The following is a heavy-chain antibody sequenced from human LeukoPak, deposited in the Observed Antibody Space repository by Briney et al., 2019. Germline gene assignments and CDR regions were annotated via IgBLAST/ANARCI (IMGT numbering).Heavy chain of an antibody. V-gene: IGHV3-7*01. J-gene: IGHJ6*03. D-gene: IGHD6-19*01. CDR2: IKQDGSEK. CDR3: ARVYSSGWYGGSYYYYKDV. Sequence: PGGSLRLSCAASGFTFSSYWMSWVRQAPGKGLEWVANIKQDGSEKYYVDSVKGRFTISRDNAKNSLYLQMNSLRAEDTAVYYCARVYSSGWYGGSYYYYKDVWGKGTTVTVSS. CDR1: GFTFSSYW.